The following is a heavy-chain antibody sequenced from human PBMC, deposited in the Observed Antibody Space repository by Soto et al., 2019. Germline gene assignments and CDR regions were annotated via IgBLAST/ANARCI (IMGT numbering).Heavy chain of an antibody. D-gene: IGHD2-2*01. V-gene: IGHV3-15*01. Sequence: GGSLRLSCAASGFTFSNAWMSWVRQAPGKGLEWVGRIKSKTDGGTTDYAAPVKGRFTISRDNTRNSLYLQMNSLRDEDTALYYCVRYCSTTLCNGVATRTFDYWGQGTLVTVSS. J-gene: IGHJ4*02. CDR3: VRYCSTTLCNGVATRTFDY. CDR1: GFTFSNAW. CDR2: IKSKTDGGTT.